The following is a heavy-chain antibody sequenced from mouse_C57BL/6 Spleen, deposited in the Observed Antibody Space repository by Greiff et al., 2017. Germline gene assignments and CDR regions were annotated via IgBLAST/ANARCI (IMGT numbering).Heavy chain of an antibody. CDR2: ISYDGSN. V-gene: IGHV3-6*01. Sequence: EVKLQESGPGLVKPSQSLSLTCSVTGYSITSGYYWNWIRQFPGNKLEWMGYISYDGSNNYNPSLKNRISITRDTSKNQFFLKLNSVTTEDTATYYCARDGTGDYFDYWGQGTTLTVSS. D-gene: IGHD4-1*01. J-gene: IGHJ2*01. CDR3: ARDGTGDYFDY. CDR1: GYSITSGYY.